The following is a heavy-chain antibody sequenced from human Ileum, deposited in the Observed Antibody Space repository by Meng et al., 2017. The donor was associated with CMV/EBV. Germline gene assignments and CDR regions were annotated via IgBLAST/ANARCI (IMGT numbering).Heavy chain of an antibody. D-gene: IGHD2-15*01. CDR3: ARRDCSGSSCFYVY. J-gene: IGHJ4*02. CDR1: GYSFNSYY. V-gene: IGHV1-46*02. CDR2: INPSAGST. Sequence: VQLVQSGADVKKPGASVKVSCKASGYSFNSYYMQWVRQAPGQGLEWLGIINPSAGSTTYAQRFQGRVTMTGETSTSTFYMELSSLTFEDTAVYYCARRDCSGSSCFYVYWGQGTLVTVSS.